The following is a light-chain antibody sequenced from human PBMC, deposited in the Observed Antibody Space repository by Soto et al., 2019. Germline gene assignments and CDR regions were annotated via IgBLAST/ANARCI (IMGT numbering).Light chain of an antibody. CDR2: STS. CDR1: QGIRND. Sequence: AIQMTQSPSSLSTSVGDSVTITCRASQGIRNDLAWYQQRPGQAPKLLIYSTSNLQTGVPSRFSGSGSGTNFTLTISSLQPEDFATYYCLQDYNYPWTFGQGTKVEIK. J-gene: IGKJ1*01. CDR3: LQDYNYPWT. V-gene: IGKV1-6*01.